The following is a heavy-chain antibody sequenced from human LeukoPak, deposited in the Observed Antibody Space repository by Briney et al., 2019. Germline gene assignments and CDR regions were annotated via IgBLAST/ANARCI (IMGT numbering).Heavy chain of an antibody. CDR2: INPSGGST. V-gene: IGHV1-46*01. CDR3: ARPYYYDSSGYLNYFDY. J-gene: IGHJ4*02. D-gene: IGHD3-22*01. CDR1: GGTFSSYA. Sequence: GSSVKVSCKASGGTFSSYAISWVRQAPGQGLEWMGIINPSGGSTSYAQKFQGRVTMTRDTSTSTVYMELSSLRSEGTAVYYCARPYYYDSSGYLNYFDYWGQGTLVTVSS.